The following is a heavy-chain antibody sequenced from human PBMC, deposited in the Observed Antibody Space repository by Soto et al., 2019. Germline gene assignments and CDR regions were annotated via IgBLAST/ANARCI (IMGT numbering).Heavy chain of an antibody. CDR2: ISGSGGSA. CDR1: GFTFSSYV. CDR3: AKSYFSSGSYRHYFDS. D-gene: IGHD3-10*01. V-gene: IGHV3-23*01. Sequence: EVHLSESGGGSVQPGGSLRLSCAASGFTFSSYVMSWVRQAPGKGLEWVAGISGSGGSAYNADSVRGRLTISRDNSENTVYLQMNSLRVEDTAIYYCAKSYFSSGSYRHYFDSWGQGTLVTVSS. J-gene: IGHJ4*02.